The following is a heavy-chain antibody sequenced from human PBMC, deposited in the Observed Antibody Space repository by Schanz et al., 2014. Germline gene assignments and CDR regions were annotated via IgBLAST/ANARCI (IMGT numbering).Heavy chain of an antibody. D-gene: IGHD3-9*01. CDR3: AYYDVLTGFDY. J-gene: IGHJ4*02. V-gene: IGHV3-23*04. Sequence: VQLVESGGGVVQPGGSLRLSCAASGFTFSSFGMHWVRQAPGKGLEWVSAISGSGGSTYYADSVKGRFTISRDNSKNTLYLQINNLRAEDTAVYYCAYYDVLTGFDYWGQGTQVTVSS. CDR2: ISGSGGST. CDR1: GFTFSSFG.